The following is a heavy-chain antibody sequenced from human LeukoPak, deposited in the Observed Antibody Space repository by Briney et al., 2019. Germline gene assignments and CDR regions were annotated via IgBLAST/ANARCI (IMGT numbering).Heavy chain of an antibody. CDR2: ISYDGSNK. V-gene: IGHV3-30*18. Sequence: GGSLRLSCAASGFTFRSYGMHWVRQAPGKGLEWVAVISYDGSNKYYADSVKGRFTISRDNSKNTLYLQMNSLRAEDTAAYYCAKRGVTAPNPPDYWGQGTLVTVSS. J-gene: IGHJ4*02. CDR1: GFTFRSYG. D-gene: IGHD2-21*02. CDR3: AKRGVTAPNPPDY.